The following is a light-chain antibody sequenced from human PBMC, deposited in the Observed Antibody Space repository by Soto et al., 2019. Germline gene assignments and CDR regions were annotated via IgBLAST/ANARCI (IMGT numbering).Light chain of an antibody. CDR3: QTWGTGILGVV. Sequence: LVLTQSPSASASLGASVKVTCTLSSGHSSYAIAWHQQQPEKGPRYLMKLNSDGSHSKGDGIPDRFSGSSSGAERYLTISSLQSEDEADYYCQTWGTGILGVVFGGGTKLTVL. J-gene: IGLJ2*01. CDR1: SGHSSYA. V-gene: IGLV4-69*01. CDR2: LNSDGSH.